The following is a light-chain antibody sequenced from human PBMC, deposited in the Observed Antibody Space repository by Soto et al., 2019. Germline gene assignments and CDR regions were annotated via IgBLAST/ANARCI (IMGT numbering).Light chain of an antibody. CDR2: KAS. J-gene: IGKJ1*01. Sequence: DIQMTQSPSTLSASVGDRVTITCRASQSVGSWLAWYQQKPGKAPKLLIYKASSLESGVPSRFGGSGSGTEFSLTISSLQPDDFASYHCQQYGSSSPWTFGQGTKVEIK. CDR1: QSVGSW. V-gene: IGKV1-5*03. CDR3: QQYGSSSPWT.